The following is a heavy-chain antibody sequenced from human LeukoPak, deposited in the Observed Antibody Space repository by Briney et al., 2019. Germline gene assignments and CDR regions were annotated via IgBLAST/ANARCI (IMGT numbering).Heavy chain of an antibody. J-gene: IGHJ4*02. CDR3: AKVPRLAWNYGDY. CDR1: GFTVSSNY. Sequence: GGSLRLSCAASGFTVSSNYMSWVRQAPGKGLEWVSAISGSGGSTYYADSVKGRFTISRDNSKNTLYLQMNSLRAEDTAVYYCAKVPRLAWNYGDYWGQGTLVTVSS. CDR2: ISGSGGST. D-gene: IGHD1-7*01. V-gene: IGHV3-23*01.